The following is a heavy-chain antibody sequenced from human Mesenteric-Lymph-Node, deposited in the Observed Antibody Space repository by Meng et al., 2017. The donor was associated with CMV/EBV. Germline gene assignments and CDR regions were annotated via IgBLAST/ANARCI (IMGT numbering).Heavy chain of an antibody. J-gene: IGHJ6*02. Sequence: SETLSLTCTVSGGSVSSGASYWSWIRQPPGKGLEWIGYIFHSGSTNYSPSLKSRVTISVDTSKNQFSLKLSSVTAADTAVYYCARHADGMDVWGQGTTVTVSS. CDR2: IFHSGST. CDR3: ARHADGMDV. D-gene: IGHD2-8*01. CDR1: GGSVSSGASY. V-gene: IGHV4-61*08.